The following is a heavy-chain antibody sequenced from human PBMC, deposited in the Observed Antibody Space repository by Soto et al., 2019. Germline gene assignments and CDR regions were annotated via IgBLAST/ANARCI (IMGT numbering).Heavy chain of an antibody. D-gene: IGHD6-19*01. CDR2: FYASGST. CDR3: ARGSLITVAGRALWFDP. Sequence: SETLSLTCTVSGGSISSYYWSWIRQPAGKGLEWIGRFYASGSTNYNPSLKSRVTMSVDTSKNQFSLKLSSVTAADTAVYYCARGSLITVAGRALWFDPWGQGTLVTVSS. V-gene: IGHV4-4*07. J-gene: IGHJ5*02. CDR1: GGSISSYY.